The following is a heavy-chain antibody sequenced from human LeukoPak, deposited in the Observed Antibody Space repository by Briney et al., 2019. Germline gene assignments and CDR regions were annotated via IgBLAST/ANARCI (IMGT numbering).Heavy chain of an antibody. CDR2: IYYSGST. CDR3: ARGRDGYNYNY. V-gene: IGHV4-61*08. J-gene: IGHJ4*02. CDR1: GGSISSGGYS. Sequence: PSKTLSLTCAVSGGSISSGGYSWSWIRQPPGKGLEWIGYIYYSGSTNYNPSLKSRVTISVDTSKNQFSLKLSSVTAADTAVYYCARGRDGYNYNYWGQGTLVTVSS. D-gene: IGHD5-24*01.